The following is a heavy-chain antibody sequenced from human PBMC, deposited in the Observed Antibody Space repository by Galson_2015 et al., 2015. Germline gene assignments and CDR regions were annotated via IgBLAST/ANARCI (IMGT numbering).Heavy chain of an antibody. Sequence: SLRLSCAASGFTFSNYAMSWLRQAPGEGLEWVSTFSHSDADTYYAESVKGRFTISRDNSKNTLYLQMNSLRAEDTAVYYCAKRGGERGWGAFDIWGQGTMVTVSS. J-gene: IGHJ3*02. V-gene: IGHV3-23*01. D-gene: IGHD7-27*01. CDR2: FSHSDADT. CDR3: AKRGGERGWGAFDI. CDR1: GFTFSNYA.